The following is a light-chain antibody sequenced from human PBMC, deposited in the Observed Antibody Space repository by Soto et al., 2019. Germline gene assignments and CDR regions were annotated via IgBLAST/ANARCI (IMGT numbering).Light chain of an antibody. J-gene: IGKJ4*01. CDR2: KAS. V-gene: IGKV1-5*03. CDR1: QSVNSW. CDR3: QQYNAYPVT. Sequence: DIPMTQSPSTLSASIGDRVTITCRASQSVNSWLAWHQQKPGKAPKLLIYKASSLQSGVPSRFSGSGSGTEFTLTISSLQPDDFATYYCQQYNAYPVTFGGGTKVEIK.